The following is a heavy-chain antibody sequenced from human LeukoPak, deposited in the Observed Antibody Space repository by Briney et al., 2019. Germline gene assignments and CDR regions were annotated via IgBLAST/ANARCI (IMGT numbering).Heavy chain of an antibody. J-gene: IGHJ3*02. CDR2: IKQDGSEK. V-gene: IGHV3-7*01. CDR3: ARDGLLWFGEFPSGAFDI. Sequence: GGSLRLSCAASGFTFSSYAMSWVRQAPGKGLEWVANIKQDGSEKYYVDSVKGRFTISRDNAKNSLYLQMNSLRAEDTAVYYCARDGLLWFGEFPSGAFDIWGQGTMVTVSS. CDR1: GFTFSSYA. D-gene: IGHD3-10*01.